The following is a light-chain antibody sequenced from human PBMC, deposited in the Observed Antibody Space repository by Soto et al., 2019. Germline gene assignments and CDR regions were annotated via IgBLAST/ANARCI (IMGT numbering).Light chain of an antibody. J-gene: IGLJ2*01. CDR1: SSDIDTYNY. V-gene: IGLV2-14*01. Sequence: QSALTQPASVSGSPGQSITISCTGTSSDIDTYNYVSWYQHHPGKAPKLILYEVSNRPSGVSNRFSGSKSGNTASLTISGLQAEDEAHYYCSSYTTNVVFGGGTKLTVL. CDR3: SSYTTNVV. CDR2: EVS.